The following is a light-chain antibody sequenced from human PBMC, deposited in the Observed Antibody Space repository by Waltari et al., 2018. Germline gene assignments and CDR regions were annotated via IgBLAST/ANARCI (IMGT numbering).Light chain of an antibody. CDR3: CSYAGSNNLV. Sequence: QSALTQPPSASGSPGQSVTISCTGTSSDVDGYHYFPWYQQHPGKAPKVIIFEVSKRPSGVPDRFTGSKSGNTASLTVSGLQAEDEADYYCCSYAGSNNLVFGGGTKLTVL. CDR2: EVS. V-gene: IGLV2-8*01. CDR1: SSDVDGYHY. J-gene: IGLJ2*01.